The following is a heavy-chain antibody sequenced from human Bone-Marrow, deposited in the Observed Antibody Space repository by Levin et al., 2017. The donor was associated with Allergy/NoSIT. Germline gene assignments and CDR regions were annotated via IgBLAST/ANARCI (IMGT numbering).Heavy chain of an antibody. V-gene: IGHV3-30*04. D-gene: IGHD6-13*01. J-gene: IGHJ6*02. CDR3: AREGIAAAGDGGYYYYYGMDG. CDR1: GFTFSSYA. CDR2: ISYDGSNK. Sequence: SCAASGFTFSSYAMHWVRQAPGKGLEWVAVISYDGSNKYYADSVKGRFTISRDNSKNTLYLQMNSLRAEDTAVYYCAREGIAAAGDGGYYYYYGMDGWGQGTTVTVSS.